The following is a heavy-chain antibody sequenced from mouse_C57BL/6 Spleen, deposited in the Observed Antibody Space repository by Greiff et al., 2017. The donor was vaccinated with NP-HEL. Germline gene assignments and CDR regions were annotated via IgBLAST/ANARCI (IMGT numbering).Heavy chain of an antibody. CDR2: IRLKSDNYAT. D-gene: IGHD1-1*01. CDR1: GFTFSNYW. Sequence: EVKVEESGGGLVQPGGSMKLSCVASGFTFSNYWMNWVRQSPEKGLEWVAQIRLKSDNYATHYAESVKGRFTISRDDSKSSVYLQMNNLRAEDTGIYYCTGPHYYGSSYLAMDYWGQGTSVTVSS. CDR3: TGPHYYGSSYLAMDY. J-gene: IGHJ4*01. V-gene: IGHV6-3*01.